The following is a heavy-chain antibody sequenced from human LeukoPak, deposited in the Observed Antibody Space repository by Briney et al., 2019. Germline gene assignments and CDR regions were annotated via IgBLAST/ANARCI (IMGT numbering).Heavy chain of an antibody. CDR3: ARVVGASYDALDI. D-gene: IGHD1-26*01. CDR1: GGSISSGDYY. Sequence: SQTLSLTCTVSGGSISSGDYYWSWIRQPPGKGLEWIGYIYYSGSTYYNPSLKSRVTISVDTSKNQFSLKLSSVTAADTAVYYCARVVGASYDALDIWGQGTMVTVSS. CDR2: IYYSGST. J-gene: IGHJ3*02. V-gene: IGHV4-30-4*01.